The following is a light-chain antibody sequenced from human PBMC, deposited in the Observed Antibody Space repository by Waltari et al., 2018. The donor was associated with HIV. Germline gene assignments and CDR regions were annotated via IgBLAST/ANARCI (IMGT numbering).Light chain of an antibody. CDR1: HSLSSN. V-gene: IGKV3-15*01. Sequence: EVVMTQSPATLSVSPGARATLSCRASHSLSSNLAWYQQRPVQSPRLLIYGSSTRATGIPDRFSGSGSGTEFTLTISSLQSEDFALYYCQHYDRWPWGFGQGTKVEIK. J-gene: IGKJ1*01. CDR2: GSS. CDR3: QHYDRWPWG.